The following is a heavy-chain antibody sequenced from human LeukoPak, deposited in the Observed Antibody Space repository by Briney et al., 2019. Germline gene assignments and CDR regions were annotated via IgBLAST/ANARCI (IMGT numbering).Heavy chain of an antibody. CDR3: ARGLAVDIVATITPGFDY. J-gene: IGHJ4*02. D-gene: IGHD5-12*01. CDR2: INHSGST. V-gene: IGHV4-34*01. Sequence: SETLSLTCAVYGGSFSGYYWSWLRQPPGKGLEWIGEINHSGSTNYNPSLKSRVTISVDTSKNQFSLKLSSVTAADTAVYYCARGLAVDIVATITPGFDYWGQGTLVTVSS. CDR1: GGSFSGYY.